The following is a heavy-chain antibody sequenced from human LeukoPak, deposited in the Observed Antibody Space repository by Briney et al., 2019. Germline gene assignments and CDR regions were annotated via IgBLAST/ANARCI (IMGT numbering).Heavy chain of an antibody. Sequence: PSETLSLTCAVYGPLSDHSWSWVRQPPGKGLEWIGEIDEKRRTSYSPSLTSRVTMSVDTSKNQFSLKLSSVTAADTAVYFCARHGGPYTWYPYYYYMDVWGKGTSVTVSS. J-gene: IGHJ6*03. V-gene: IGHV4-34*01. CDR3: ARHGGPYTWYPYYYYMDV. CDR1: GPLSDHS. CDR2: IDEKRRT. D-gene: IGHD6-13*01.